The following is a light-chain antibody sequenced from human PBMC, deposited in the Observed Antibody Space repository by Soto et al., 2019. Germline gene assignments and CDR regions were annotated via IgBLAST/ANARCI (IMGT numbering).Light chain of an antibody. CDR3: QQCSWHPFTVT. Sequence: EIVMTQSPATLSVXPGERATLSCRASQSVSSNLAWYQQKPGQAPRLLIYDASTRATGIPARFSGSGSGTEYTLTISSLQSEDSAVYYCQQCSWHPFTVTFGGGTKVEIK. J-gene: IGKJ4*01. V-gene: IGKV3-15*01. CDR2: DAS. CDR1: QSVSSN.